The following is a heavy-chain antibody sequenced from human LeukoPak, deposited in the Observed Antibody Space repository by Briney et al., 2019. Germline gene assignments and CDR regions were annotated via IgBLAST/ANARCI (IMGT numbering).Heavy chain of an antibody. CDR1: GFTFSSYR. J-gene: IGHJ6*02. CDR2: ISSSSSTR. V-gene: IGHV3-48*02. CDR3: ARGLYGMDV. Sequence: GESLRLSCAASGFTFSSYRMNWVRQAPGKGLEWVSYISSSSSTRHYADSVKVRFTISRDNAKNSLYLQMNSLRDEDTAVYYCARGLYGMDVWGQGTTVTVSS.